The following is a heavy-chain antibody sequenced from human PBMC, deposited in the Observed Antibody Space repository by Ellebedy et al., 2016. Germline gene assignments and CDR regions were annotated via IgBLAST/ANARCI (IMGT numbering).Heavy chain of an antibody. CDR2: IYPGDSDT. CDR3: ARAMVRDHDAFDI. J-gene: IGHJ3*02. CDR1: GYSFTSYW. Sequence: GESLKISXKGSGYSFTSYWIGWVRQMPGKGLEWMGIIYPGDSDTRYSPSFQGQVTISADKSISTAYLQWSSLKASDTAMYYCARAMVRDHDAFDIWGQGTMVTVSS. V-gene: IGHV5-51*01. D-gene: IGHD3-10*01.